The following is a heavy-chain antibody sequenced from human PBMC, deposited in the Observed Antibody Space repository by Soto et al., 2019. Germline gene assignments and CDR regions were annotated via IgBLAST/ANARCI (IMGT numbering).Heavy chain of an antibody. J-gene: IGHJ4*02. V-gene: IGHV1-3*01. CDR3: ARKAYYAAGVYHFDH. CDR2: LNLVNGHT. CDR1: GYSFTAYS. D-gene: IGHD2-21*01. Sequence: ASVKVSCKASGYSFTAYSVHWVRQAPGQGLEWMGWLNLVNGHTGFAQNLRGRVSVTRDTSASTVYMQLNSLTSEDTAVYYCARKAYYAAGVYHFDHWGQGTLVTVSS.